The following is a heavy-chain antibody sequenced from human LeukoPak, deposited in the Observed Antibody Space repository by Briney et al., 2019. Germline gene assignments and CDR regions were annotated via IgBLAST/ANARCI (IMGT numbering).Heavy chain of an antibody. CDR2: ITSSSSYI. CDR1: GFTFSSYA. CDR3: AISDMAAAGIDY. Sequence: GGSLRLSCAASGFTFSSYAMSWVRQAPGKGLEWVSSITSSSSYIYYADSVKGRFTISRDNAKNLLYLQMNSLRAEDTAVYYCAISDMAAAGIDYWGQGTLVTVSS. D-gene: IGHD6-13*01. V-gene: IGHV3-21*01. J-gene: IGHJ4*02.